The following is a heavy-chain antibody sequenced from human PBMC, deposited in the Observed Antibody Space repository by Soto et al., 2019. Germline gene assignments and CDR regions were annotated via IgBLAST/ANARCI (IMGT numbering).Heavy chain of an antibody. D-gene: IGHD5-18*01. J-gene: IGHJ4*02. CDR2: IYYSGST. CDR1: GGSISSYY. V-gene: IGHV4-59*01. Sequence: SETLSLTCTVSGGSISSYYWSWIRQPPGKGLEWIGYIYYSGSTNYNPSLKSRVTISVDTSKNQFSLKLSSVTAADTAVYYCARSPAMSRRLLDYWGQGTLVTVSS. CDR3: ARSPAMSRRLLDY.